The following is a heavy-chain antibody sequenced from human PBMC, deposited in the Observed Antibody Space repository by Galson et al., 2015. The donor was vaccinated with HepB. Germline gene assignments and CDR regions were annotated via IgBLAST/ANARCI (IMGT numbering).Heavy chain of an antibody. V-gene: IGHV3-33*08. CDR2: IWYDESNK. CDR1: GFTFSSYG. CDR3: ARGIAAAGPLDY. D-gene: IGHD6-13*01. Sequence: SLRLSCAASGFTFSSYGMHWVRQAPGKGLEWVAVIWYDESNKYYADSVKGRFTISRDNSKNALYLQMNSLRAEDTAVYYCARGIAAAGPLDYWGQGTLVTVSS. J-gene: IGHJ4*02.